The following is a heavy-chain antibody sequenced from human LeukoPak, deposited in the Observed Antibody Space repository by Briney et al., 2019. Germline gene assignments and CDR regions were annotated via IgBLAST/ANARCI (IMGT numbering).Heavy chain of an antibody. CDR2: IDWNGSST. CDR1: GFTFEDYG. Sequence: GGSLRLSCVVSGFTFEDYGMSWVRQVPGKGLEWVSGIDWNGSSTGYVDSVKGRFTISRDNAKNSLYLQMNSLRAEDTAVYYCAELGITMIGGVWGKGTTVTISS. V-gene: IGHV3-20*04. J-gene: IGHJ6*04. D-gene: IGHD3-10*02. CDR3: AELGITMIGGV.